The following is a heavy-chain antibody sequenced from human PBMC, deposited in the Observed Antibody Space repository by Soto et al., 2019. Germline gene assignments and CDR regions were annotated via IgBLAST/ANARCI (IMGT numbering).Heavy chain of an antibody. CDR1: GRSVSSGGYY. Sequence: LSLTCTVSGRSVSSGGYYWTWIRQHPGRGLEWIGYIYHIGSPYYNPSLESRVTISLDTSKNQFSLNLTSVTAADTAIYYCVRDRALDSSGHWFDTWGQGTLVTVSS. J-gene: IGHJ5*02. CDR2: IYHIGSP. CDR3: VRDRALDSSGHWFDT. D-gene: IGHD6-19*01. V-gene: IGHV4-31*03.